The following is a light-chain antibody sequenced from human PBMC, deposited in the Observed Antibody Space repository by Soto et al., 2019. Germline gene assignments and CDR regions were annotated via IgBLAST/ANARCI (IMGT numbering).Light chain of an antibody. Sequence: ETVLTQSPGTVSLSPGESATLSCRASQSIGKSYLAWFQHKPGQAPRLLIYGASTMATGIPDRFRGSGSGTDFTLTVSRLESEDFAVYYCQQYAESPLTFGGGTKVEIK. J-gene: IGKJ4*01. V-gene: IGKV3-20*01. CDR2: GAS. CDR1: QSIGKSY. CDR3: QQYAESPLT.